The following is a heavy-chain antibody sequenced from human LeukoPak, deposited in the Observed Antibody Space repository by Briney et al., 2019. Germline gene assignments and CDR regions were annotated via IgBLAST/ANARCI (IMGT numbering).Heavy chain of an antibody. V-gene: IGHV1-69*01. Sequence: GSSVKVSCKASGGTFSSYAISWVRQAPGQGLEWMGGIIPIFGTANYAQKFQGRVTITADESTSTAYMELSSLRSEDTAVHYCARAGGVRYFDWLGAFDIWGQGTMVTASS. D-gene: IGHD3-9*01. CDR2: IIPIFGTA. CDR1: GGTFSSYA. J-gene: IGHJ3*02. CDR3: ARAGGVRYFDWLGAFDI.